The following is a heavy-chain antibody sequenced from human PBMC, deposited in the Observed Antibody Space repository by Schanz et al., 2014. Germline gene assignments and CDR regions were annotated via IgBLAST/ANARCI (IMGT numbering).Heavy chain of an antibody. CDR1: GFSFGTYA. CDR2: ISGTGGDDT. J-gene: IGHJ5*02. CDR3: VRDSLHRVYDSGSP. V-gene: IGHV3-23*01. D-gene: IGHD3-10*01. Sequence: EVHLLESGGGLVQPGGSLRLSCAASGFSFGTYAMSWVRQAPGKGLLWVSSISGTGGDDTYYADSVKGRFTISRDNSKNTLYLHMNSLRAEDTAVYYCVRDSLHRVYDSGSPWGQGTLVTVSS.